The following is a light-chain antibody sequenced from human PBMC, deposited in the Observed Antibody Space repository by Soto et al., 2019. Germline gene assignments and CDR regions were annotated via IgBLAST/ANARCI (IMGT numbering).Light chain of an antibody. CDR1: QSVSSS. CDR2: GAS. Sequence: VMTQSPDTLSVSPGERVTLSCRASQSVSSSLAWYPQKPGQAPRLLIYGASTRATGLPARFSGSGSGTAFTLTISSLQSEDFAVYYCQHYNNWPPLVGPGTKVDAK. J-gene: IGKJ3*01. V-gene: IGKV3-15*01. CDR3: QHYNNWPPL.